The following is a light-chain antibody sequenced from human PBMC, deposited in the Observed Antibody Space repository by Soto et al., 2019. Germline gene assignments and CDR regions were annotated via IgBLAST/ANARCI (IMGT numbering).Light chain of an antibody. CDR3: QQYGDSPRV. CDR1: HRVSSDY. J-gene: IGKJ1*01. CDR2: GAT. V-gene: IGKV3-20*01. Sequence: ELVLTQSLGTLSLSPAETATLSCRHSHRVSSDYLAWYQQKPGQPPRLLIYGATKRDTGIPDRFSGSGSGTDFTLTISRLEAEDLAVYYCQQYGDSPRVFGQGTKVDI.